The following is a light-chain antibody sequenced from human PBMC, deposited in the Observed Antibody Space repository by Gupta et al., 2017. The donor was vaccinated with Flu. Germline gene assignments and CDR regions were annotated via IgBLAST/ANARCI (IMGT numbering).Light chain of an antibody. CDR2: LNGDGSH. V-gene: IGLV4-69*01. CDR3: QTWGTGIRV. J-gene: IGLJ3*02. Sequence: QLVLTQSPSASASLGASVKLNCTPSSGHSSYAIAWHQQQPEKGPRYLMKLNGDGSHSKGDGIPDRFSGSSSGAERYLSNSSLQSEDESDCYCQTWGTGIRVFGGGTKLTVL. CDR1: SGHSSYA.